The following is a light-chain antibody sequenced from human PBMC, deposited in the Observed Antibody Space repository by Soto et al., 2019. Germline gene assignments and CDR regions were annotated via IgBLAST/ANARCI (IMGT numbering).Light chain of an antibody. J-gene: IGLJ1*01. CDR1: SSDVGGYNY. Sequence: QSALTQPASVSGSPGQSITISCTGTSSDVGGYNYVSWYQQHPGKAPKLMIYEVSNRPSGVSNRFSGSKSGNTGSLTISWLQAEDEADYYCSSYTSSSIDYVFGTGTKVTVL. CDR2: EVS. CDR3: SSYTSSSIDYV. V-gene: IGLV2-14*01.